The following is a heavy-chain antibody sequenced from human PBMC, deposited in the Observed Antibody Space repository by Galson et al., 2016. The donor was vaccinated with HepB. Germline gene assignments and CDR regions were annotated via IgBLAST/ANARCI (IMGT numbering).Heavy chain of an antibody. J-gene: IGHJ4*02. D-gene: IGHD2-2*01. CDR2: IHDSGST. V-gene: IGHV4-61*08. CDR1: GGSISSGGYY. CDR3: ARRTSSWYYFDY. Sequence: SETLSLTCSVSGGSISSGGYYWNWIRQHPGKGLEWIGYIHDSGSTNYNPSLKSRVTISVDTSKNQFSLKLSSVTAADTAVYYCARRTSSWYYFDYWGQGTLVTVSS.